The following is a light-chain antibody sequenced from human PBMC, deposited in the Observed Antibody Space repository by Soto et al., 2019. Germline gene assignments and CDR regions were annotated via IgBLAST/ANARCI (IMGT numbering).Light chain of an antibody. CDR3: QQYGSSGT. CDR1: PSVTNY. J-gene: IGKJ1*01. CDR2: GAF. V-gene: IGKV3-20*01. Sequence: EIVLTQSPATLSLSPGEVATVSCSASPSVTNYLAWYQQKPGQAPRLLIYGAFNRATGIPARFSGSGSGTDFTLTISRLEPEDFAVYYCQQYGSSGTFGQGTKGDI.